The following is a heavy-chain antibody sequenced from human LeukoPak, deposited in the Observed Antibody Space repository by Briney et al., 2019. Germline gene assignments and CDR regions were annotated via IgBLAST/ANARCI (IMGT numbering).Heavy chain of an antibody. V-gene: IGHV3-15*01. Sequence: GGSLRLTCAASGFTFNNAWMSWVRQAPGKGLEWVGRIKSKTDGGTTDYAAPVKGRFTISRDDSKNTVYLQMNSLKTEDTALYYCTTSPPRATVTTDWGQGTLVTVSS. CDR3: TTSPPRATVTTD. CDR2: IKSKTDGGTT. J-gene: IGHJ4*02. CDR1: GFTFNNAW. D-gene: IGHD4-17*01.